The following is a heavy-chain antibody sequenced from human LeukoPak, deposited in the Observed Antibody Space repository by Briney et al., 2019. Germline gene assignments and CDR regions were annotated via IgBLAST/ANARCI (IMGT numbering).Heavy chain of an antibody. CDR1: GFTFSSYS. J-gene: IGHJ4*02. D-gene: IGHD3-3*01. CDR2: IRYDGSNK. V-gene: IGHV3-30*02. Sequence: GGSLRLSCAASGFTFSSYSMNWVRQAPGKGLEWVAFIRYDGSNKYYADSVKGRFTISRDNSKNTLYLQMNSLRAEDTAVYYCAKPRRGITIFGVLDYWGQGTLVTVSS. CDR3: AKPRRGITIFGVLDY.